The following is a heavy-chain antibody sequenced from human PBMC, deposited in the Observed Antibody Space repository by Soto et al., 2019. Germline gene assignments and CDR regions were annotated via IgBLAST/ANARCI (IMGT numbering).Heavy chain of an antibody. CDR2: ISAYNGNT. D-gene: IGHD2-15*01. V-gene: IGHV1-18*01. Sequence: GASVKVSCKASGYTFTSYAISWVRQAPGQGLEWMGWISAYNGNTHYAQKIQGRVTMTTDTSTSTAYMELRSLRSDDTAVYYCTRVSACYSCHSEVSGHFDYWGQGTLVTVSS. CDR3: TRVSACYSCHSEVSGHFDY. J-gene: IGHJ4*02. CDR1: GYTFTSYA.